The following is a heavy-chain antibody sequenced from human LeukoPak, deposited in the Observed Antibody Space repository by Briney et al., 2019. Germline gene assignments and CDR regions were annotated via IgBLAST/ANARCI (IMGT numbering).Heavy chain of an antibody. V-gene: IGHV1-24*01. CDR3: ATGVGWELLHYFDY. CDR1: GYTLTELS. J-gene: IGHJ4*02. Sequence: ASVTVPCKVSGYTLTELSMHWVRQAPGKGLEWMGGFDPEDGETIYAQKFQGRVTMTEDTSTDTAYMELSSLRSEDTAVYYCATGVGWELLHYFDYWGQGTLVTVSS. D-gene: IGHD1-26*01. CDR2: FDPEDGET.